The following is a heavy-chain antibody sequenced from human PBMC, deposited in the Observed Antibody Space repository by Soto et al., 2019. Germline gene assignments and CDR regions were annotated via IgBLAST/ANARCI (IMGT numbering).Heavy chain of an antibody. CDR3: ARVRYCSGGSCYSRWFDP. V-gene: IGHV1-69*06. CDR1: GGTFSSYA. D-gene: IGHD2-15*01. Sequence: QVQLVQSGAEVKKPGSSVKVSCKASGGTFSSYAISWVRQAPGQGLEWMGGIIPIFGTANYAQKFQGRVTITADKSTSTAYMDLRSLGSEDTAVYSCARVRYCSGGSCYSRWFDPWGQGTLVTVSS. CDR2: IIPIFGTA. J-gene: IGHJ5*02.